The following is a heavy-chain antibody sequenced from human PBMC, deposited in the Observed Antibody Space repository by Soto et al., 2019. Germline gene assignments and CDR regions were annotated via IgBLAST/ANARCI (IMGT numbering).Heavy chain of an antibody. CDR2: IIPILGTA. J-gene: IGHJ6*04. V-gene: IGHV1-69*13. D-gene: IGHD5-12*01. Sequence: KGPGASVKVSCKASGGTFSSYAISWVRQAPGQGLEWMGGIIPILGTANYAQKFQGRVTITADESTSTAYMELSSLRSEDTAVYYCARSLYGGYVHLKVDYYYGMDVWGKGTTVTVSA. CDR3: ARSLYGGYVHLKVDYYYGMDV. CDR1: GGTFSSYA.